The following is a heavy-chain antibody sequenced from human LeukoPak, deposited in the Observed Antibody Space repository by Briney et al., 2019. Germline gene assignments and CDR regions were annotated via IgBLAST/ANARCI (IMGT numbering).Heavy chain of an antibody. CDR1: GYTFTNYA. D-gene: IGHD4-17*01. CDR3: ARGNDHGDCWIDY. V-gene: IGHV1-18*01. CDR2: ISVRKGNT. Sequence: ASVKVSCQLSGYTFTNYAFSWMRQAPGQELEWMGWISVRKGNTNYAQKLQDRVTMTTDTSTSTAYMELRSLTSDDTAVYYCARGNDHGDCWIDYWGQGTLVTVSS. J-gene: IGHJ4*02.